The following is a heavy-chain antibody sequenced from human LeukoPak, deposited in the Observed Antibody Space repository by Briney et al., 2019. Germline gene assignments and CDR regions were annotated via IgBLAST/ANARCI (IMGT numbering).Heavy chain of an antibody. CDR3: ARVGITMVRGVSPGYYFDY. V-gene: IGHV3-7*03. Sequence: GGSLRLSCAASGFTFSNYWMDWVRQAPGKGLEWVANIKEDGSERYYVDSVKGRFTISRDNAKNSLYLQMNSLRAEDTAVYYCARVGITMVRGVSPGYYFDYWGQGTLVTVSS. D-gene: IGHD3-10*01. CDR2: IKEDGSER. CDR1: GFTFSNYW. J-gene: IGHJ4*02.